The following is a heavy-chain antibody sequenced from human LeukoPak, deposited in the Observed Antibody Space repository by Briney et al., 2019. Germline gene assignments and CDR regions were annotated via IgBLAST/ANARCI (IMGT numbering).Heavy chain of an antibody. CDR3: ARRGTYGDYADYYMDV. J-gene: IGHJ6*03. V-gene: IGHV5-51*01. Sequence: GESLKISCKGSGYSFTSYWIGWVRQVPGKGLEWMGIIYPGDSDTRYSPSFQGQVTISADKSISPAYLQWSSLKASDTAMYYCARRGTYGDYADYYMDVWGKGTTVTVSS. CDR1: GYSFTSYW. CDR2: IYPGDSDT. D-gene: IGHD4-17*01.